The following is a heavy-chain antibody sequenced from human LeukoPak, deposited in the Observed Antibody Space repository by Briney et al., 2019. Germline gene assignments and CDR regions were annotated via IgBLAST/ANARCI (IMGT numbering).Heavy chain of an antibody. CDR3: ARGDYYYYYMDV. V-gene: IGHV4-61*02. CDR2: IYTSGST. J-gene: IGHJ6*03. CDR1: GGSISSGSYY. Sequence: KPSETLSFTCNVSGGSISSGSYYWSWIRQPAGKGLEWIGRIYTSGSTNYNPSLESRVTMSVDTSKNHFSLKLTSVTAADTAVYFCARGDYYYYYMDVWGKGTTVTVSS. D-gene: IGHD2-21*01.